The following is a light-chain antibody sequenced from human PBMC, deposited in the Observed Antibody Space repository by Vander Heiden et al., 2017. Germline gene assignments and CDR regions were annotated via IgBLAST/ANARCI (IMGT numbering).Light chain of an antibody. CDR3: CSYAGSTTYV. J-gene: IGLJ1*01. Sequence: QSALTQPASVSGSPGQSITISCTGTSTDVANYNLVSWYQQHPGKAPKFMIYEVNKRPSGVSNRFSGSKSDNTASLTSSGLQAEDEGDYYCCSYAGSTTYVFGTGTKVSVL. V-gene: IGLV2-23*02. CDR2: EVN. CDR1: STDVANYNL.